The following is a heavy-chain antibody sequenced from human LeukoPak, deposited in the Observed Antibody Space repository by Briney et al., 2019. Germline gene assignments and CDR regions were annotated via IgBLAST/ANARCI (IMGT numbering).Heavy chain of an antibody. CDR1: GGTFSSYA. V-gene: IGHV1-69*04. CDR2: IIPILGIA. Sequence: ASVKVSCKASGGTFSSYAISWVRQAPGQGLEWMGRIIPILGIANYAQKFQGRVTITADKSTSTAYMELSSLRSEDTAVYYCAGTDPYYYDSSGYCRLRDWGQGTLVTVSS. D-gene: IGHD3-22*01. J-gene: IGHJ4*02. CDR3: AGTDPYYYDSSGYCRLRD.